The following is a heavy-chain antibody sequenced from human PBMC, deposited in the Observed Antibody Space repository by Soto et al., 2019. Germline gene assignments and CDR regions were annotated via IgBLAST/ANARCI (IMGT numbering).Heavy chain of an antibody. CDR1: GGSISSGGYS. V-gene: IGHV4-30-2*01. D-gene: IGHD3-10*01. CDR3: ARVWFGESSWFDP. J-gene: IGHJ5*02. CDR2: IYHSGST. Sequence: SETLSLTCAVSGGSISSGGYSWSWIRQPPGKGLEWIGYIYHSGSTYYNPSLKSRVTISVDRSKNQFSLKLSSVTAADTAVYYCARVWFGESSWFDPWGQGTLVTSPQ.